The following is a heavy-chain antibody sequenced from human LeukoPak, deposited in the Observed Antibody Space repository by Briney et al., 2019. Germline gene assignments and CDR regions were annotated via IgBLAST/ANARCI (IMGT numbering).Heavy chain of an antibody. Sequence: PSQTLSLTCTVSGGSISSHYWSWIRQPPGKGLEWIGYIYYSRSTNYNPSLKSRVTISVDTSKNQFSLKLSSVTAADTAVYYCARESNWFDPWGQGTLVTVSS. CDR3: ARESNWFDP. CDR2: IYYSRST. J-gene: IGHJ5*02. V-gene: IGHV4-59*11. CDR1: GGSISSHY.